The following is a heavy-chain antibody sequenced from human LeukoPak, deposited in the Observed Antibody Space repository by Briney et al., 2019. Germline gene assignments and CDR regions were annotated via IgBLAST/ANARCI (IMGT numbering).Heavy chain of an antibody. CDR1: RYTFSSYA. V-gene: IGHV3-23*01. J-gene: IGHJ4*02. D-gene: IGHD6-25*01. CDR3: AKHRDVIAPAGRAFDY. CDR2: IGIGVSGGAT. Sequence: GGSLRLSCAASRYTFSSYAMSWVRQAPRKGLEWVSTIGIGVSGGATHYADSVRGRFTISRDSSKGMVYLQMNSLRAADTAVYYCAKHRDVIAPAGRAFDYWGQGTLVTVSS.